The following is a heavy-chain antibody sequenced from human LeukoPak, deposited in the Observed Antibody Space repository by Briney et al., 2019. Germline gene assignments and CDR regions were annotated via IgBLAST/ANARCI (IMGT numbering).Heavy chain of an antibody. J-gene: IGHJ4*02. CDR2: ISAYNGNT. CDR1: GYTFTSYG. Sequence: ASVKVSCKASGYTFTSYGIFWVRQAPGQGLEWMGWISAYNGNTNYAQNLQGRVTMTTDTSTSTAYMELRSLRSDDTAVYYCARVTQTDYDFDYWGQGTLVTVSS. V-gene: IGHV1-18*01. CDR3: ARVTQTDYDFDY. D-gene: IGHD4-17*01.